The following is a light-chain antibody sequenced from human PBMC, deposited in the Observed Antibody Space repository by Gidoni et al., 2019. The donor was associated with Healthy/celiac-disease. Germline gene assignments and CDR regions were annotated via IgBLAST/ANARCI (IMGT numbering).Light chain of an antibody. Sequence: DIQMTQSPSTLSASVGERVTITCRASQSISSWLAWYQQKPGKAPKLLIYDASSLESGVASRFSGSGSGKEFTLTISSLQPDDFATYYCQQYNSYSPITFGQGTRLEIK. CDR2: DAS. J-gene: IGKJ5*01. CDR3: QQYNSYSPIT. CDR1: QSISSW. V-gene: IGKV1-5*01.